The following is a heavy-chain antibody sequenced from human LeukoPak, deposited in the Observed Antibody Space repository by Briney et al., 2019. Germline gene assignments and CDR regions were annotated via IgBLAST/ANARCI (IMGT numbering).Heavy chain of an antibody. J-gene: IGHJ1*01. CDR2: IYYSGST. CDR1: GGSFSGYY. CDR3: ALYDNSGYGYFQH. V-gene: IGHV4-34*01. D-gene: IGHD3-22*01. Sequence: SETLSLTCAVYGGSFSGYYWSWIRQPPGKGLEWIGSIYYSGSTYYNPSLKSRVTISVDTSKNQFSLKLSSVTAADTAVYYCALYDNSGYGYFQHWGQGTLVTVSS.